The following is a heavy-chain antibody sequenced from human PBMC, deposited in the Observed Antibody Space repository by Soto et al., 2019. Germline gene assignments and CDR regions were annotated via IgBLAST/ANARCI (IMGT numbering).Heavy chain of an antibody. CDR3: ARGSTSVTLYYYYGMDV. V-gene: IGHV1-18*01. CDR1: GYTFTSYG. Sequence: QVQLVQSGAEVKKPGASVKVSCKASGYTFTSYGISWVRQAPGQGLEWMGWISAYNGNTNYAQKLQGRVTMTTDTATSTAYMELRSLRSDDTAVYYCARGSTSVTLYYYYGMDVWGQGTTVTVSS. J-gene: IGHJ6*02. CDR2: ISAYNGNT. D-gene: IGHD3-10*01.